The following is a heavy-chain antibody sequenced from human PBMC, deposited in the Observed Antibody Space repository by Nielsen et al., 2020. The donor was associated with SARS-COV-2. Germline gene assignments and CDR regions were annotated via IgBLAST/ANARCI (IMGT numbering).Heavy chain of an antibody. J-gene: IGHJ4*02. Sequence: GESLKISCSASGFTFSSYAMHWVRQAPGKGLEYVSAISSNGGSTYYADSVKGRFTISRDNSKITLYLQMSSLRAEDTAVYYCVKDQRYYDYVWGSYRSYYFDYWGQGTLVTVSS. D-gene: IGHD3-16*02. CDR2: ISSNGGST. CDR1: GFTFSSYA. CDR3: VKDQRYYDYVWGSYRSYYFDY. V-gene: IGHV3-64D*06.